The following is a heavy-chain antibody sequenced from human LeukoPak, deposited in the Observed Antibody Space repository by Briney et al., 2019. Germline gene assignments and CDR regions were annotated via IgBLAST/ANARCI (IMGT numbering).Heavy chain of an antibody. CDR2: IWYDGSNK. J-gene: IGHJ4*02. CDR3: ARNSASYEIDY. Sequence: SGGSLRLSCAASGFTFSSYGMHWVRQAPGKGLEWVAVIWYDGSNKYYADSVKGRFTISRDNSKNTLYLQMNSLRAEDTAVYYCARNSASYEIDYWGQGTLVTVSS. D-gene: IGHD5-18*01. CDR1: GFTFSSYG. V-gene: IGHV3-33*01.